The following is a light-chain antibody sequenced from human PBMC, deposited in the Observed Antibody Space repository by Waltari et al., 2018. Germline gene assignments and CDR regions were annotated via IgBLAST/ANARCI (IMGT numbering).Light chain of an antibody. CDR1: SLRSGD. V-gene: IGLV3-19*01. CDR3: NSRDNRGQGVI. CDR2: GEN. Sequence: SSELTQEPAVSVALGQTIRITCQRDSLRSGDASWYQNNHGQAPVLVMFGENNLPSGLPDRFSGSIAGSTTSLTSTGAEAEDEADYCCNSRDNRGQGVIFGGGTKVTVL. J-gene: IGLJ2*01.